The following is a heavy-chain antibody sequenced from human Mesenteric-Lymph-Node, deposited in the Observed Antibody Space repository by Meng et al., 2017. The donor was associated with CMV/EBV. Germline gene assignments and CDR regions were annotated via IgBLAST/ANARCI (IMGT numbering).Heavy chain of an antibody. CDR2: INPNSGGT. CDR3: ARYPVGATGLGDY. Sequence: ASVKVSCKASGGTFSSYAISWVRQAPGQGLEWMGWINPNSGGTNYAQKFQGRVTMTRDTSISTAYMELSRLRSDDTAVYYCARYPVGATGLGDYWGQGTLVTVSS. CDR1: GGTFSSYA. J-gene: IGHJ4*02. V-gene: IGHV1-2*02. D-gene: IGHD1-26*01.